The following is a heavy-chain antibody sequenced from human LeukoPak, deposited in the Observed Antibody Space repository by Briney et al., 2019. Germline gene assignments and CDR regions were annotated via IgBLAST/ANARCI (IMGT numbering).Heavy chain of an antibody. D-gene: IGHD6-6*01. CDR3: AKDIVAARPSYYYGMDV. CDR1: GFTFSSYA. V-gene: IGHV3-23*01. CDR2: ISGSGGST. J-gene: IGHJ6*02. Sequence: GGSLRLSCAASGFTFSSYAMSWVRQAPGKGLEWVSAISGSGGSTYYADSVKGRFTISGDNSKNTLYLQMNSLRAEDTAVYYCAKDIVAARPSYYYGMDVWGQGTTVTVSS.